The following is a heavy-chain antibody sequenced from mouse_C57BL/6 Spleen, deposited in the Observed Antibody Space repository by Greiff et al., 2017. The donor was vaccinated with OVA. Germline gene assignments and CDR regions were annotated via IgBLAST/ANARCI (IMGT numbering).Heavy chain of an antibody. Sequence: QVQLQQPGAELVKPGASVKVSCKASGYTFTSYWMHWVKQRPGQGLEWIGRIHPNSGSTNYNEKFKSKATLTVDKSSSTAYMQLSSLTSEDSAVYYCARGGYFDVWGTGTTVTVSS. CDR3: ARGGYFDV. CDR1: GYTFTSYW. CDR2: IHPNSGST. J-gene: IGHJ1*03. V-gene: IGHV1-64*01.